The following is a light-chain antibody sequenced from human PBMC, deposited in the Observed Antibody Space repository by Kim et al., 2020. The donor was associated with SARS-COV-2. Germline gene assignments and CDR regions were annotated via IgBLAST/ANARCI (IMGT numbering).Light chain of an antibody. CDR1: DSGRKS. V-gene: IGLV3-21*04. Sequence: VAPGKTARITCGGNDSGRKSVHWYQQKPGQAPVLVIYYGSDRPSGIPERFSGSNAGNTATLTISRVEAGDEADYYCQVWDSSSDGVFGGGTQLTVL. J-gene: IGLJ3*02. CDR2: YGS. CDR3: QVWDSSSDGV.